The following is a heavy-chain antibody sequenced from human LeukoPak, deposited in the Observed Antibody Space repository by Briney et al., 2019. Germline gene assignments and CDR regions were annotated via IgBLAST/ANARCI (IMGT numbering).Heavy chain of an antibody. CDR3: ARGGMGGVDY. J-gene: IGHJ4*02. CDR2: ISSGSSTT. CDR1: GFTFNTYP. Sequence: GGSLRLSCAASGFTFNTYPMNWVSQAPGKGLEWVSYISSGSSTTYYADSVKGRFTVSRDNAKNSLFLQMNSLRDEDTSMYYCARGGMGGVDYWGQGTLVTVSS. V-gene: IGHV3-48*02. D-gene: IGHD3-16*01.